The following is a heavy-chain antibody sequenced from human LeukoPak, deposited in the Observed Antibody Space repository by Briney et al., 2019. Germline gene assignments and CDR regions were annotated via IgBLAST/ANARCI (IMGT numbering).Heavy chain of an antibody. Sequence: GGSLRLSCAASGFTFSSYAMSWVRQAPGKGLEWVSAISGSGGSTYYADSVKGRFTISRDNSKNTLYLQMNSLRAEDTAVYYCAKDLSHGPQQWLTTWVFGYFDYWGQGTLVTVSS. D-gene: IGHD6-19*01. CDR2: ISGSGGST. CDR3: AKDLSHGPQQWLTTWVFGYFDY. J-gene: IGHJ4*02. V-gene: IGHV3-23*01. CDR1: GFTFSSYA.